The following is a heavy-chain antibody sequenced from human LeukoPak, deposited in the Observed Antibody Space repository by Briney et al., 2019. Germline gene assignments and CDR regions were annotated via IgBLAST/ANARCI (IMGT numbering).Heavy chain of an antibody. V-gene: IGHV3-9*01. CDR1: GFTFDDYA. D-gene: IGHD2-15*01. CDR2: ISWNSGSI. CDR3: ASAANRPFDY. Sequence: GGSLRLSCAASGFTFDDYAMHWVRQAPGKGLEWVSGISWNSGSIGYADSVKGRFTISRDNSKNTLYLQMNSLRAEDTAVYYCASAANRPFDYWGQGTLVTASS. J-gene: IGHJ4*02.